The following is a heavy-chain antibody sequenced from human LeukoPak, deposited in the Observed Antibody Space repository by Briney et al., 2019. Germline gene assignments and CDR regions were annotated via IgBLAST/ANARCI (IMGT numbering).Heavy chain of an antibody. J-gene: IGHJ4*02. V-gene: IGHV3-23*01. CDR1: GFPFSNYA. CDR3: ASRSGGDYPYFDY. CDR2: VDGSGEST. D-gene: IGHD4-17*01. Sequence: GGSLRLTCAASGFPFSNYAMSWVSQTPGKGLEIVTVVDGSGESTYYADSVKGRFTISRDTSKNTLYLQMDSLGVEDTAIYYCASRSGGDYPYFDYWGQGALVTVSS.